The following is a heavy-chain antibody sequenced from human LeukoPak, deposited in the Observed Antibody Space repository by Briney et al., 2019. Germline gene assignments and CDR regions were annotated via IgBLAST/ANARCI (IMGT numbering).Heavy chain of an antibody. V-gene: IGHV1-18*01. D-gene: IGHD3-22*01. CDR2: ISVYNGNT. CDR1: GYTFTRYG. Sequence: ASVKVSCKASGYTFTRYGISWVRQAPGQGLEWMGWISVYNGNTNYAQKFQGRVTMTTDTSTSTAYMELRSLRSDDTAVYYCARPYYDTSGSYFDYWGQGTLVTVSS. CDR3: ARPYYDTSGSYFDY. J-gene: IGHJ4*02.